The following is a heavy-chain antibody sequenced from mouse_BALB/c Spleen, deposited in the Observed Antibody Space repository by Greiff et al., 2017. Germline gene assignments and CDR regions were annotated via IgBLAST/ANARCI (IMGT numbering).Heavy chain of an antibody. CDR3: ARHGGGYYPYYAMDY. CDR1: GFTFSSYT. CDR2: ISNGGGST. V-gene: IGHV5-12-2*01. J-gene: IGHJ4*01. D-gene: IGHD2-3*01. Sequence: EVKLVESGGGLVQPGGSLKLSCAASGFTFSSYTMSWVRQTPEKRLEWVAYISNGGGSTYYPDTVKGRFTISRDNAKNTLYLQMSSLKSEDTAMYYCARHGGGYYPYYAMDYWGQGTSVTVSS.